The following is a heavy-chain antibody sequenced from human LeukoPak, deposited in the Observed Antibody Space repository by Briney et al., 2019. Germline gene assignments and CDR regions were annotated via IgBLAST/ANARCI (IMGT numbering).Heavy chain of an antibody. D-gene: IGHD2-8*01. CDR1: GYTFTGYY. CDR2: INPNSGGT. Sequence: ASVKVSCKASGYTFTGYYMHWVRQAPGQGLEWMGWINPNSGGTNYAQKFQGRVTMTRETSISTAYMELSRMRSDDTAVYYCARENCTNGVCYKQLDYWGQGTLVTVSS. V-gene: IGHV1-2*02. CDR3: ARENCTNGVCYKQLDY. J-gene: IGHJ4*02.